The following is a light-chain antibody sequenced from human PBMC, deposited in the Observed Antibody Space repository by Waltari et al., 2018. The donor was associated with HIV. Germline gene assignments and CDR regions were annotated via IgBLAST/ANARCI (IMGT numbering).Light chain of an antibody. V-gene: IGLV2-14*01. Sequence: SALTQPASVSGSPGQSITIPCTGPSSNIGTSKYVSWYLPRPGKAPQIIIYEVTNRPSGVSDRFSGSKSGNTASLTISRLQPEDEAVYFCNSFTNSGTLEFGGGTKLTVL. CDR2: EVT. CDR3: NSFTNSGTLE. J-gene: IGLJ3*02. CDR1: SSNIGTSKY.